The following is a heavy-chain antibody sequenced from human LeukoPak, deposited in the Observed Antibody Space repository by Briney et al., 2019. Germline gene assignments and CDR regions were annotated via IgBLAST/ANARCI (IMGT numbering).Heavy chain of an antibody. J-gene: IGHJ4*02. V-gene: IGHV4-39*01. D-gene: IGHD2-8*01. CDR1: GDSISSSSYF. CDR2: IDYRGST. CDR3: APIRVSTFCFDY. Sequence: PSETLSLTCIVSGDSISSSSYFWGWIRQPPGKGLEWIGNIDYRGSTYYNPSLKSRVTISVETSKNQFSLKLTSVTAADTAVYYCAPIRVSTFCFDYWGQGTLVTVSS.